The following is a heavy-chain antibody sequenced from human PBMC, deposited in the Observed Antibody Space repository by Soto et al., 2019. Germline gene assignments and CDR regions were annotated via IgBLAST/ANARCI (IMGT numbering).Heavy chain of an antibody. V-gene: IGHV1-69*01. D-gene: IGHD5-12*01. CDR3: AAYIVATMEGHFDY. Sequence: QVQLVQSGAEVKKPGSSVKVSCKASGGTFSSYAISWVRQAPGQGLEWMGGIIPIFGTANYAQKFQGRVTITADESTSTAYMAMRSLRSEDTAVYYCAAYIVATMEGHFDYWGQGTLVTVSS. CDR1: GGTFSSYA. J-gene: IGHJ4*02. CDR2: IIPIFGTA.